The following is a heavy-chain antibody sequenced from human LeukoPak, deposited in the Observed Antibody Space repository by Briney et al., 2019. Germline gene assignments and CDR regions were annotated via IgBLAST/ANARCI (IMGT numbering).Heavy chain of an antibody. CDR2: ITWNSGRI. V-gene: IGHV3-9*01. D-gene: IGHD5-24*01. CDR1: GFIFDESA. J-gene: IGHJ3*02. Sequence: PGRSLKLSCAASGFIFDESALHWVRQTPGKGLEWISGITWNSGRIAYRDSVKGRFTISRDNAKNSLYLQMNSLRTEDTALYYCVKDLRDGYNSDYVFHIWGQGTMVTVSS. CDR3: VKDLRDGYNSDYVFHI.